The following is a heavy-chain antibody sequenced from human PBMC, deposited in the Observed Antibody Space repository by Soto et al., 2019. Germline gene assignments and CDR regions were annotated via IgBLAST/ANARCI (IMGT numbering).Heavy chain of an antibody. J-gene: IGHJ4*02. D-gene: IGHD6-19*01. Sequence: SETLSLTCTVSGGSISSGGYYWSWIRQHPGKGLEWIGNIYHSGSTYYNPSLKSRVTIFVDTSKNQFSLKLSSVTAADTAVYYCARGLFGSSAWYSYWGQGTLVTVSS. CDR1: GGSISSGGYY. CDR2: IYHSGST. V-gene: IGHV4-39*01. CDR3: ARGLFGSSAWYSY.